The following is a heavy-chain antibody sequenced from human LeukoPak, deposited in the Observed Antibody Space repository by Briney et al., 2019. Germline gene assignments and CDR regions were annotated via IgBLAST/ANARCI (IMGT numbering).Heavy chain of an antibody. D-gene: IGHD3-22*01. Sequence: PGGSLRLSCAASGFTFSSYAMSWVRQAPGKGLEWVSAISGSGGSTYYADSVKGRFTLSRDNSKKTLYLQMNSLRAEDTAVYYCAKGRYDSSASPFDYWGQGTLVTVSS. J-gene: IGHJ4*02. CDR2: ISGSGGST. CDR3: AKGRYDSSASPFDY. CDR1: GFTFSSYA. V-gene: IGHV3-23*01.